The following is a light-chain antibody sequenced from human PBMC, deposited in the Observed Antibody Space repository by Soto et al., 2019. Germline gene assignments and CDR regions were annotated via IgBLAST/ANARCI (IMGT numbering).Light chain of an antibody. V-gene: IGKV3-15*01. CDR2: GAS. Sequence: EIVMTQSPATLSASPGERATLSCRASQSVRSNLAWYQQKPGQAPRLLIYGASTRATGIPARFSGSGSGTEFTLSIGSLQSEDFAVYYCHQYGASPWTFGQGTKVDIK. J-gene: IGKJ1*01. CDR1: QSVRSN. CDR3: HQYGASPWT.